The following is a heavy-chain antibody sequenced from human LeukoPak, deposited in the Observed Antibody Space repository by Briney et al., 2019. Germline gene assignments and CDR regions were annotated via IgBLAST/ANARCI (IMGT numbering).Heavy chain of an antibody. Sequence: GGSLRLSCAASGFTFSSYGMHWVRQAPGKGLEWVAVIWYDGSNKYYADSVKGRFTISRDNSKNTLYLQMNSLRAEDTAVYYCARTYYYDSSGYHPFGYWGQGTLVTVSS. J-gene: IGHJ4*02. CDR2: IWYDGSNK. V-gene: IGHV3-33*01. CDR1: GFTFSSYG. D-gene: IGHD3-22*01. CDR3: ARTYYYDSSGYHPFGY.